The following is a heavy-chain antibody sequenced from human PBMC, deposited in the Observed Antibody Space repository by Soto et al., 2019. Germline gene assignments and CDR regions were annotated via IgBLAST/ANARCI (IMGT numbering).Heavy chain of an antibody. J-gene: IGHJ5*02. CDR1: GGSISSGGYY. CDR2: IYYSGST. V-gene: IGHV4-31*03. CDR3: ARVGGINWFDP. D-gene: IGHD3-16*01. Sequence: QVQLQESGPGLVKPSQTLSLTCTVSGGSISSGGYYWSWIRQHPGKCLEWIGYIYYSGSTYYNPSLRSRVTISVDTSTNKFSLKLSSVTAADKAVYYCARVGGINWFDPWGQGTLVTVSS.